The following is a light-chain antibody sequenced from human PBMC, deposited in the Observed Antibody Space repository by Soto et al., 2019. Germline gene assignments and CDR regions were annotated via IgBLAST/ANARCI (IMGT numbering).Light chain of an antibody. CDR2: VNIDGSH. CDR3: QTWGTGIRV. Sequence: QPVLTQSPSASASLGASVTLTCTLSSGHRNYAIAWHQQHPEKGPRYLMKVNIDGSHTKGDGIPDRFSGSSSGAERYLTISSLQSEDEADYYCQTWGTGIRVFGGGTKLTVL. CDR1: SGHRNYA. V-gene: IGLV4-69*01. J-gene: IGLJ2*01.